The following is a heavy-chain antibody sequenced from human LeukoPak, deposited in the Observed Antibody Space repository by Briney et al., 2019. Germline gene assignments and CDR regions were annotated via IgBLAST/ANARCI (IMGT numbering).Heavy chain of an antibody. CDR1: GGSISSSSYY. CDR2: IYYSGST. D-gene: IGHD6-13*01. CDR3: ARTLDSSSSRGNYYFDY. J-gene: IGHJ4*02. V-gene: IGHV4-39*01. Sequence: SETLSLTCTVSGGSISSSSYYWGWIRQPPGKGLEWIGSIYYSGSTYYNPSLKSRVTISVDTSKNQFSLKLSSVTAAGTAVYYCARTLDSSSSRGNYYFDYWGQGTLVTVSS.